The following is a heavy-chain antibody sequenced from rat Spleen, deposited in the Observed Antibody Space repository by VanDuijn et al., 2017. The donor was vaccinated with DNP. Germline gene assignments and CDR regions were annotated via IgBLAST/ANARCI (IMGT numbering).Heavy chain of an antibody. V-gene: IGHV5-7*01. D-gene: IGHD1-6*01. CDR2: ISIGGGGT. Sequence: EVQLVESGGGLVQPGNSLKLSCVASGFTFSDYAMAWVRQAPKKGLEWVATISIGGGGTYYPDSVKGRFTISRDNAKSSLYPQMNSLRSEDTATYYCARQRVMYTTATGFAYWGQGTLVTVSS. CDR1: GFTFSDYA. CDR3: ARQRVMYTTATGFAY. J-gene: IGHJ3*01.